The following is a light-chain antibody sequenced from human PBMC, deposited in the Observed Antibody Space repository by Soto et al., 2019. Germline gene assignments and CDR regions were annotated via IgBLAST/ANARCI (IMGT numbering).Light chain of an antibody. V-gene: IGLV2-14*01. CDR3: SSYTSSSTLGV. CDR2: DDS. Sequence: QSALTQPASVSGSPGQSITIYCIGTSSDVGGYNYVSWYQQHPGKAPKLMIYDDSNRPSGVSNRFSGSKSGNTASLTLSGLQAEDEADYYCSSYTSSSTLGVFGGGTKLTVL. J-gene: IGLJ2*01. CDR1: SSDVGGYNY.